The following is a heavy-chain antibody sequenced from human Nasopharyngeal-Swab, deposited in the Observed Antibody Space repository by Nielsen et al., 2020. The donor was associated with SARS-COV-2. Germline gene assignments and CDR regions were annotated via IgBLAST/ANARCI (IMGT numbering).Heavy chain of an antibody. CDR3: AKGEDSGSYYVYPLSDY. D-gene: IGHD1-26*01. Sequence: ASVKVSCKASGYTFNNYYIHWVRQAPGQGLEWMGMINPGSGGTTYAQKFQGRVTMTRDTSTSTVFMDLSSLRSEDTAVYYCAKGEDSGSYYVYPLSDYWGQGTLVTVSS. CDR1: GYTFNNYY. V-gene: IGHV1-46*02. CDR2: INPGSGGT. J-gene: IGHJ4*02.